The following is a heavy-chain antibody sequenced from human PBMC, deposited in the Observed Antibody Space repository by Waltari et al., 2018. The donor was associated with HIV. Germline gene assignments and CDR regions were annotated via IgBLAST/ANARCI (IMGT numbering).Heavy chain of an antibody. J-gene: IGHJ5*02. D-gene: IGHD4-4*01. V-gene: IGHV4-39*01. CDR2: MSYSGST. Sequence: QLQLQGSGPGLVKSSETLSLTCTVSGGSMTSSSYYWGRIRQPPGKGLEWIGSMSYSGSTYHNPSLRSRLTISVDTSKNQFSLKLTSVTAADTAVYYCARSFSGYSNYFDPWGQGTLVTVSS. CDR3: ARSFSGYSNYFDP. CDR1: GGSMTSSSYY.